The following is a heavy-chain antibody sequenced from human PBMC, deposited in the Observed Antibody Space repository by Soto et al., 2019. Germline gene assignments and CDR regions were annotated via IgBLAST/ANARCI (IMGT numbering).Heavy chain of an antibody. CDR2: ISYDGSNK. J-gene: IGHJ6*03. Sequence: GGSLRLSCAASGFTFSSYGMHWVRQAPGKGLEWVAVISYDGSNKYYADSVKGRFTISRDNSKNTLYLQMNSLRAEDTAVYYCANEGADCTNGVVDNTLYYYYYYMDVWGKGTTVTGSS. CDR3: ANEGADCTNGVVDNTLYYYYYYMDV. V-gene: IGHV3-30*18. CDR1: GFTFSSYG. D-gene: IGHD2-8*01.